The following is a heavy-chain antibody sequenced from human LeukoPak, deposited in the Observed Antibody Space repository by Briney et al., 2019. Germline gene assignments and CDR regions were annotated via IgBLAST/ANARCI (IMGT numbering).Heavy chain of an antibody. Sequence: GGSLRLSCAASGFTFGNYAMNWVRQAPGKALEWVSTLSASGIYTYDADSVKGRFTISRDNSKNTLYLQMSGLRADDTAVYYCAGILRGAFDIWGQGTMVTVSS. V-gene: IGHV3-23*01. J-gene: IGHJ3*02. CDR3: AGILRGAFDI. CDR1: GFTFGNYA. CDR2: LSASGIYT.